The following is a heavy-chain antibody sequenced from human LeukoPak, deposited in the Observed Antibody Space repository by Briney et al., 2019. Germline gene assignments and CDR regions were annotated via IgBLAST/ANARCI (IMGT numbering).Heavy chain of an antibody. V-gene: IGHV1-69*05. Sequence: ASVKVSCKASGGTFSSYAISWVRQAPGQGLEWMGGIIPIFGTANYAQKFQGRVTITTDESTSTAYMELSSLRSEDTAVYYCARGAYDFWSGYSPGYYYYYYMDVWGKGTTVTVSS. J-gene: IGHJ6*03. D-gene: IGHD3-3*01. CDR2: IIPIFGTA. CDR3: ARGAYDFWSGYSPGYYYYYYMDV. CDR1: GGTFSSYA.